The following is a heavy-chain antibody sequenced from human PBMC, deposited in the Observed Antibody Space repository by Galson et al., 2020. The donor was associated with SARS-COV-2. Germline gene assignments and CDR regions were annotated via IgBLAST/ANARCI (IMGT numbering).Heavy chain of an antibody. CDR2: ISSRGTTI. CDR1: GFSFSDYY. J-gene: IGHJ6*02. D-gene: IGHD6-19*01. V-gene: IGHV3-11*01. Sequence: GGSLRLSRAASGFSFSDYYMSWIRQAPGKGLEWVSYISSRGTTIYYADSVKGRFTISRDNAKNSVYLQMNSLRVEDTAVYYCARDGLADGMDVWGQGTTVTVSS. CDR3: ARDGLADGMDV.